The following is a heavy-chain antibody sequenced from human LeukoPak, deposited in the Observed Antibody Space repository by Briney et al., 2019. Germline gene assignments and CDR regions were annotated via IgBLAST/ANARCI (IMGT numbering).Heavy chain of an antibody. CDR2: IIPIFGTA. CDR1: GGTFSSYA. Sequence: ASVKVSCKASGGTFSSYAISWVRQAPGQGLEWMGGIIPIFGTANYAQKFQGRVTITTDESTSTACMELSSLRSEDTAVYYCARGDFWSGYYRNFDYWGQGTLVTVSS. V-gene: IGHV1-69*05. CDR3: ARGDFWSGYYRNFDY. D-gene: IGHD3-3*01. J-gene: IGHJ4*02.